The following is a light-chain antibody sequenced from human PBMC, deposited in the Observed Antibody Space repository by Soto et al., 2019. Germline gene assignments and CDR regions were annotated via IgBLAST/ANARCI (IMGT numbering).Light chain of an antibody. CDR1: SSDDGSYNL. J-gene: IGLJ3*02. CDR3: SSYTSTSTWV. V-gene: IGLV2-14*02. Sequence: QSALAQPASVSGSPGQSITMSCTGTSSDDGSYNLVSWYQQHPGKAPKLMLYEVSNRPSGVSNRFSASKSGNTASLTISGLQAEDEADYYCSSYTSTSTWVFGGGTKVTVL. CDR2: EVS.